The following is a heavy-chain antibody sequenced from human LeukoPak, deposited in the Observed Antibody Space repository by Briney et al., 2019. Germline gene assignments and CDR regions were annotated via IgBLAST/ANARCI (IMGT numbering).Heavy chain of an antibody. CDR3: ARAITVTTPRARRRKSGWFDP. CDR1: GGSISSSTYY. Sequence: PSETLSLTCTVSGGSISSSTYYWGWIRQPPGKGLEWIGNIYYSGSTYYNASLKSRVTISVDTSKNQFSLKLSSVTAADTAVYYCARAITVTTPRARRRKSGWFDPWGQGTLVTVSS. J-gene: IGHJ5*02. D-gene: IGHD4-17*01. V-gene: IGHV4-39*01. CDR2: IYYSGST.